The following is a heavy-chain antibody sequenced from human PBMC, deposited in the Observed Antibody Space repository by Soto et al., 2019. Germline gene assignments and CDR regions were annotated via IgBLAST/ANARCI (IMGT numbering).Heavy chain of an antibody. CDR1: GYTSTSYA. CDR2: INAGNGNT. Sequence: ASVKVSCKASGYTSTSYAMHWVRQAPGQRLEWMGWINAGNGNTKYSQKFQGRVTITRDTSASTAYMELSSLRSEDTAVYYCARGGGGSSWFFDYWGQGTLVTVSS. V-gene: IGHV1-3*01. J-gene: IGHJ4*02. CDR3: ARGGGGSSWFFDY. D-gene: IGHD6-13*01.